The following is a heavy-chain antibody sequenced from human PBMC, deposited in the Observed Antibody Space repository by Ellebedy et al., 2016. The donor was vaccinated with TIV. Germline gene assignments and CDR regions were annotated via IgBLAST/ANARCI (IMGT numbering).Heavy chain of an antibody. J-gene: IGHJ3*02. CDR2: INHSGST. CDR3: ARDRGGYSSGGDAFDI. Sequence: MPSETLSLTCAVYGGSFSGYYWSWIRQPPGKGLEWIGEINHSGSTNYNPSLKSRVTISVDTSTNQFSLKLSSVTAADTAVYYCARDRGGYSSGGDAFDIWGQGTMVTVSS. CDR1: GGSFSGYY. D-gene: IGHD6-19*01. V-gene: IGHV4-34*01.